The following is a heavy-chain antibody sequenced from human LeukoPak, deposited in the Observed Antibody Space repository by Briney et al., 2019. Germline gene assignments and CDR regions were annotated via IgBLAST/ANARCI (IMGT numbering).Heavy chain of an antibody. CDR2: IYYSGST. CDR3: ARAWELLRGHDAFDI. J-gene: IGHJ3*02. Sequence: SETLSLTCTVSGGSISSYCWSWIRQPPGKGLEWIGYIYYSGSTNYNPSLKSRVTISVDTSKNQFSLKLSSVTAADTAVYYCARAWELLRGHDAFDIWGQGTMVTVSS. CDR1: GGSISSYC. V-gene: IGHV4-59*01. D-gene: IGHD1-26*01.